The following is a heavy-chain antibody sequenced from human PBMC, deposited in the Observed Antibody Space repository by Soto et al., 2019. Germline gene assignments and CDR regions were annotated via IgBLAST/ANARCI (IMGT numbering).Heavy chain of an antibody. J-gene: IGHJ4*02. CDR3: AKDRRITMIVVVIGFDY. V-gene: IGHV3-23*01. D-gene: IGHD3-22*01. Sequence: PGGSMRLSCAAAGLTLSSYAMSWLRQDPWKGLEWVSAISGRGGSTYYADSVKGRFTISRDNSKNTLCLQMNSLRAEDTAVYYCAKDRRITMIVVVIGFDYWGQGTLVTVSS. CDR1: GLTLSSYA. CDR2: ISGRGGST.